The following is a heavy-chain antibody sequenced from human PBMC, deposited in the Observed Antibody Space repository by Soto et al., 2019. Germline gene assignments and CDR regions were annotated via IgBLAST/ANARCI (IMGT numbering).Heavy chain of an antibody. V-gene: IGHV1-18*01. D-gene: IGHD1-1*01. CDR2: ISAHSGNT. CDR3: ARGRYGDY. CDR1: GYTFTSYG. J-gene: IGHJ4*02. Sequence: QVHLVQSGAEVKKPGASVKVSCKASGYTFTSYGITWVRQAPGQGLEWMGWISAHSGNTDYAQKLQGRVIVPRDTSTSTAYMELRSLISDDTAVYYCARGRYGDYWGQGALVTVSS.